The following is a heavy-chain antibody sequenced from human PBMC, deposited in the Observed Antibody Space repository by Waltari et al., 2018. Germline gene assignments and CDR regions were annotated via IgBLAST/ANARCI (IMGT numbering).Heavy chain of an antibody. CDR1: GLTCRRDW. V-gene: IGHV3-7*01. D-gene: IGHD7-27*01. CDR2: IKEDGSDK. CDR3: ATWRWGQSEFDY. J-gene: IGHJ4*02. Sequence: EAQLVASGGKLGQPGGSLRLSCDASGLTCRRDWMSWVRQAPGRGLEWVATIKEDGSDKHYVDSVRGRVTISRDNANDSLYLQMNSLRAEDTAVYYCATWRWGQSEFDYWGQGTLVTVSS.